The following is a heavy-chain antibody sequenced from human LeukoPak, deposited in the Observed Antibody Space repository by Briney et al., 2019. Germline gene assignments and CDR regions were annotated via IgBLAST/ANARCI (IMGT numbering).Heavy chain of an antibody. V-gene: IGHV4-30-4*01. D-gene: IGHD3-10*01. CDR3: ARVPTGIATMVRGVIIED. Sequence: PSETLSLTCTVSGGSISSGDYYWSWIRQPPGKGLEWIGYIYYSGSTYYNPSLKSRVTISVDTSKNQFSLKLSSVTAADTAVYYCARVPTGIATMVRGVIIEDWGQGTLVTDSS. CDR2: IYYSGST. J-gene: IGHJ4*02. CDR1: GGSISSGDYY.